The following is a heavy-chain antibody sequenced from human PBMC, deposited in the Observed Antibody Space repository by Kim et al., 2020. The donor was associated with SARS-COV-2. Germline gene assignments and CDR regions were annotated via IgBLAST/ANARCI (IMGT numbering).Heavy chain of an antibody. CDR2: INEDGSET. CDR3: ARASSGYCASTNCFGYHFFDL. Sequence: GGSLRLSCSASGFTFNTNWMTWVRQAPGKGPEWVANINEDGSETYYVDSVKGRFTISRDNAKKSVHLQMKSLRVEDAAVYYCARASSGYCASTNCFGYHFFDLWGRGTLVTVSS. D-gene: IGHD2-2*01. J-gene: IGHJ2*01. CDR1: GFTFNTNW. V-gene: IGHV3-7*01.